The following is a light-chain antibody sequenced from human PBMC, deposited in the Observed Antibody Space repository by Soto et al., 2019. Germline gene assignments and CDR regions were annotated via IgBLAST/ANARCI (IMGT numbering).Light chain of an antibody. V-gene: IGKV3-15*01. CDR1: QSVSSN. J-gene: IGKJ1*01. CDR3: QQYNNWPPWT. CDR2: GAS. Sequence: EIVMTQSPAALSVSPGEGATLSCRASQSVSSNLAWYQQKPGQAPRLLIYGASTRATGIPARFSGSGSGTEFTLSTSSLQSEDFALYYCQQYNNWPPWTFGQGTKVEIK.